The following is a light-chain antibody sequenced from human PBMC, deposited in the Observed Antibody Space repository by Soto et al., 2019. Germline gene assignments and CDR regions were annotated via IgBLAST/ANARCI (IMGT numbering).Light chain of an antibody. CDR2: DAI. Sequence: DKLMSQSPATLSVSLGERVTLSCRASQNIHNHMSWFLQKPGQTPRLLIYDAIIRAPDVPARFSGSWSGTEFTLTINSLQSEDFAVYYCQQRSSWPFTFGPGTKVDIK. CDR3: QQRSSWPFT. V-gene: IGKV3-15*01. J-gene: IGKJ3*01. CDR1: QNIHNH.